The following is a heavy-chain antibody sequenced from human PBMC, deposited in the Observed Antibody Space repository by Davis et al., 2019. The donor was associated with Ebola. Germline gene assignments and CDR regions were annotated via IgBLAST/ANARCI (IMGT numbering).Heavy chain of an antibody. Sequence: SETLSLTCAVYGGSISSGGYYWSWIRQHPGKGLEWIGYIYYSGSTYYNPSLKSRVTISVDTSKNQFSLKLSSVTAADTAVYYCASSRFLEWPFDYWGQGTLVTVSS. CDR2: IYYSGST. J-gene: IGHJ4*02. CDR3: ASSRFLEWPFDY. CDR1: GGSISSGGYY. V-gene: IGHV4-31*11. D-gene: IGHD3-3*01.